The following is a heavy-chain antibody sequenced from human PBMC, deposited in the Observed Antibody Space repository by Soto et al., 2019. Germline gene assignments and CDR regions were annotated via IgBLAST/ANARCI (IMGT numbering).Heavy chain of an antibody. J-gene: IGHJ6*02. CDR3: AGYCSGGSCYSHYYYGMDV. Sequence: GASVKVSCKASGYTFTSYGISWVRQAPGQGLEWMGWISAYNGNTNYAQKLQGRVTMTTDTSTSTAYMELRSLRSDDTAVYYCAGYCSGGSCYSHYYYGMDVRGQGTTVTVSS. V-gene: IGHV1-18*01. D-gene: IGHD2-15*01. CDR2: ISAYNGNT. CDR1: GYTFTSYG.